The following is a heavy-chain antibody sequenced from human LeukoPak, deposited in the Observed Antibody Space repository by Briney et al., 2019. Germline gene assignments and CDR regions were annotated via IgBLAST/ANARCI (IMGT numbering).Heavy chain of an antibody. CDR2: IYHSGST. Sequence: SQTLSLTCAVSGGSISSGGYSWSWIRQPPGKGLEWIGYIYHSGSTYYNPSLKSRVTISVDRSKNQFSLKLSSVTAADTAVYYCARGRTTSDYWGQGTLVTVSS. V-gene: IGHV4-30-2*01. J-gene: IGHJ4*02. CDR3: ARGRTTSDY. D-gene: IGHD1-7*01. CDR1: GGSISSGGYS.